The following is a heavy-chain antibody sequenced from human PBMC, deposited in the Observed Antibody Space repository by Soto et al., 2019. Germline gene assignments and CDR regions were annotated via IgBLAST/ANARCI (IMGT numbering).Heavy chain of an antibody. J-gene: IGHJ4*02. D-gene: IGHD3-10*01. CDR3: ARDEGIRGLEF. CDR1: GYTFSNYG. V-gene: IGHV1-18*04. Sequence: QVQLVQSGPEVKKPGASVKVSCKASGYTFSNYGISWVRQAPGQGLEWMGWISGYNGNTAYARNLQDRVTMTIDAPTTTAYMELRSIRTDDTAVYYCARDEGIRGLEFRGLGTLVTVSS. CDR2: ISGYNGNT.